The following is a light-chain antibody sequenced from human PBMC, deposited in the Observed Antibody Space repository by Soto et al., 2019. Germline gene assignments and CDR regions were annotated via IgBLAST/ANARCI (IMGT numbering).Light chain of an antibody. CDR1: QDIVKS. V-gene: IGKV1-33*01. J-gene: IGKJ2*01. CDR3: QQFDNLPYT. Sequence: DIQLTQSPSSLSASVGDRVTITCQASQDIVKSLNWYQQKPGSAPNLLIYDASNLQTGVPSRFSGSGSGTDFTFTISSLQPEDFATYHCQQFDNLPYTFGQGTKLEIK. CDR2: DAS.